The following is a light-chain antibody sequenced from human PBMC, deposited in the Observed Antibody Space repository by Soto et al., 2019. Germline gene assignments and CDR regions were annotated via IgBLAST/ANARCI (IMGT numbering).Light chain of an antibody. CDR3: CSYTSGTTRVL. CDR2: EVS. Sequence: QSALTQPASVSGSPGQSITISCTGGSSDVGAYKYVSWYQHHPGKAPKLIIYEVSNRPSGVSDRFSGSKSGNTASLTISGLQAEDEADYYCCSYTSGTTRVLFGGGTKVTVL. V-gene: IGLV2-14*01. CDR1: SSDVGAYKY. J-gene: IGLJ2*01.